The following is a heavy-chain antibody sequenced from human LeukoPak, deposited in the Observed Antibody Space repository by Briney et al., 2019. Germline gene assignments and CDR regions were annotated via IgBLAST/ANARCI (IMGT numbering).Heavy chain of an antibody. J-gene: IGHJ4*02. CDR2: ISSSSSYI. Sequence: RTGGSLRLSCAASGFTFSSYSMNWVRQAPGKGLEWVSSISSSSSYIYYADSVKGRFTISRDNAKNSLYLQMNSLRAEDTAVYYCARAEWEPNPFDYWGQGTLVTVSS. D-gene: IGHD1-26*01. CDR1: GFTFSSYS. CDR3: ARAEWEPNPFDY. V-gene: IGHV3-21*01.